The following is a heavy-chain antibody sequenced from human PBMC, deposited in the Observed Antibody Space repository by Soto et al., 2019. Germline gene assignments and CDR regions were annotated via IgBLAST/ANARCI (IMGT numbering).Heavy chain of an antibody. CDR2: VKGAETIT. D-gene: IGHD5-12*01. CDR3: ARGLSGYYGFDY. CDR1: GFTFSSYW. Sequence: EVQLVDSGGGLVQFGGSLRLSCAASGFTFSSYWMHWVRQVPGKVLVWVSRVKGAETITGYADPVEGRFTISRDNVKNMLYLQMNSLRAEDTAVYYCARGLSGYYGFDYWGQGTLATVSP. V-gene: IGHV3-74*01. J-gene: IGHJ4*02.